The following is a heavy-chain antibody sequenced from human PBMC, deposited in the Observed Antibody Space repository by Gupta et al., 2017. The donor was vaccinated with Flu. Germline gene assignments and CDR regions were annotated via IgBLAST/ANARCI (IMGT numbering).Heavy chain of an antibody. CDR2: ISVYNGNT. D-gene: IGHD2-15*01. CDR3: ARYCSGGSCYPSSGMDV. V-gene: IGHV1-18*01. Sequence: GQGLEWMGWISVYNGNTNYAQELQGRVTMTTDTSTSTAYMELRSLRSDDTAVYYCARYCSGGSCYPSSGMDVWGQGTTVTVSS. J-gene: IGHJ6*02.